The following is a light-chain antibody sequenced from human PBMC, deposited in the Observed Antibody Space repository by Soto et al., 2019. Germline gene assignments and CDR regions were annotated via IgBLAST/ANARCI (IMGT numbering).Light chain of an antibody. J-gene: IGLJ1*01. CDR1: SSDVGGYNY. V-gene: IGLV2-14*01. Sequence: QSVLTQPASVSGSPGQSITISCTGTSSDVGGYNYVSWYQQHPGKAPKLMIYDVSKRPSGVSNRFSGSKSGNTASLTISGLQAEDEAVYYCSSYISSSTLNVFGTGTKVTVL. CDR2: DVS. CDR3: SSYISSSTLNV.